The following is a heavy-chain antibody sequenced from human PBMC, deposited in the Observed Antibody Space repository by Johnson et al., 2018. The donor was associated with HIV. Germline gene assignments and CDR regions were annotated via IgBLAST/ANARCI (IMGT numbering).Heavy chain of an antibody. CDR1: GFTVGSNY. J-gene: IGHJ3*02. V-gene: IGHV3-30*02. D-gene: IGHD3-22*01. CDR3: AKGQSSGYPKDAFDI. CDR2: LRYDGDIT. Sequence: VQLVESGGGLVQPGGSLRLSCAASGFTVGSNYMNWVRQAPGKGLEWVAFLRYDGDITYYIDSVKGRFTISRDNSKNTLYLQMNSLRTEDTAMYYCAKGQSSGYPKDAFDIWGRGTIVIVSS.